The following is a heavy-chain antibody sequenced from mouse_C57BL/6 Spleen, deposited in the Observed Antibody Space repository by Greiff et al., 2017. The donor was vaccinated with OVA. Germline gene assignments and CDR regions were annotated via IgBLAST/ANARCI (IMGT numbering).Heavy chain of an antibody. Sequence: VQLQQSGPELVKPGASVKISCKASGYAFSSSWMNWVKQRPGKGLEWIGRIYPGDGDTNYNGKFKGKATLTADKSSSTAYMQLSSLTSEDSAVYFCARGDYGNYVYAMDYWGQGTSVTVSS. CDR1: GYAFSSSW. V-gene: IGHV1-82*01. CDR3: ARGDYGNYVYAMDY. CDR2: IYPGDGDT. J-gene: IGHJ4*01. D-gene: IGHD2-1*01.